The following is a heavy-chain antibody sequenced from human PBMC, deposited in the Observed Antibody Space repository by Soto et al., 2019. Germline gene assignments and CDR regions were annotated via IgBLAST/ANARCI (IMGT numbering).Heavy chain of an antibody. CDR3: ARGGAALSDYYYGMDV. CDR1: GGSISSYY. V-gene: IGHV4-59*01. Sequence: SETLSLTCTVSGGSISSYYWSWIRQPPGKGLEWIGYIYYGGSTNYNPSLKSRVTISVDTSKNQFSLKLSSVTAADTAVYYCARGGAALSDYYYGMDVWGQGTTVTVSS. D-gene: IGHD6-6*01. J-gene: IGHJ6*02. CDR2: IYYGGST.